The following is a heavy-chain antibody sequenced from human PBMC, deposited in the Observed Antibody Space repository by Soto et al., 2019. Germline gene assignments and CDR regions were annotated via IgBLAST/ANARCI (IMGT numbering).Heavy chain of an antibody. CDR2: IYYSGST. D-gene: IGHD3-16*02. J-gene: IGHJ4*02. V-gene: IGHV4-39*01. Sequence: SETLSLTCTVSGGSISSSSYYWGWIRQPPGKGLEWIGSIYYSGSTYYNPSLKSRVTISVDTSKNQFSLKLSSVTAADTAVYYCARHSEAYDYIWGSYRSWGQGTLVTVSS. CDR1: GGSISSSSYY. CDR3: ARHSEAYDYIWGSYRS.